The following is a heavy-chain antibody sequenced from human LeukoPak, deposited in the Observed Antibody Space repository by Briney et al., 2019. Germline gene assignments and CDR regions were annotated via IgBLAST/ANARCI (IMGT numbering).Heavy chain of an antibody. D-gene: IGHD4-23*01. Sequence: ASVNLSCKASGFTFTGYYFHWVRQAPGQGLEWMGWVNPNTGGTKYAQMFQGRVTMTRDTSTSTAYMELSRLTSDDTAVYYCARDSYGGNWSLGYWGQGTLVTASS. V-gene: IGHV1-2*02. J-gene: IGHJ4*02. CDR3: ARDSYGGNWSLGY. CDR1: GFTFTGYY. CDR2: VNPNTGGT.